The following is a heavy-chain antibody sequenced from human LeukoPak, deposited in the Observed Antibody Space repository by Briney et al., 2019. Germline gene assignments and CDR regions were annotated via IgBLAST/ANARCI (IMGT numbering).Heavy chain of an antibody. Sequence: SVKVSCKASGYTFTGYYMHWVRQAPGQGLEWMGRIIPILGIANYAQKFQGRVTITADKSTSTAYMELSSLRSEDTAVYYCAAEEMATITYYFDYWGQGTLVTVSS. CDR3: AAEEMATITYYFDY. D-gene: IGHD5-24*01. CDR1: GYTFTGYY. J-gene: IGHJ4*02. V-gene: IGHV1-69*02. CDR2: IIPILGIA.